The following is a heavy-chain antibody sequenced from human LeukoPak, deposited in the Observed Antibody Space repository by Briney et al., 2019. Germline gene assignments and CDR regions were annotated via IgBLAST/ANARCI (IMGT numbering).Heavy chain of an antibody. Sequence: PSETLSLTCTVSGGSISSYYWSWIRQPPGKGLEWIGYIYYSGSTNYNPPLKSRVTISVDTSKNQFSLKLSSVTAADTAVYYCARVNRWLHNDAFDIWGQGTMVTVSS. D-gene: IGHD5-24*01. CDR2: IYYSGST. J-gene: IGHJ3*02. V-gene: IGHV4-59*01. CDR1: GGSISSYY. CDR3: ARVNRWLHNDAFDI.